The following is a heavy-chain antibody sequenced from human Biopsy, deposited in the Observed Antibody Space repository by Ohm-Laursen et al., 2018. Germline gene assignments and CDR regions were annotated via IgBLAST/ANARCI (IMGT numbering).Heavy chain of an antibody. J-gene: IGHJ5*01. D-gene: IGHD3-3*01. CDR2: IDPKSGGT. V-gene: IGHV1-2*02. CDR1: AYSFGDHR. CDR3: ARELGDFWGGRQFDF. Sequence: ASVKVSCKASAYSFGDHRIHWVRQAPGQGLEWMGWIDPKSGGTNYAQKFQGRVTMTRDTPISTTYMELRRLTSDDTAVFYCARELGDFWGGRQFDFWGQGTLVTVSS.